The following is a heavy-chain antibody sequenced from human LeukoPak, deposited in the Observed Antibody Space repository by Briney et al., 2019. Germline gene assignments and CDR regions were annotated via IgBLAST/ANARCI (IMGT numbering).Heavy chain of an antibody. CDR2: INPNGVCT. D-gene: IGHD3-9*01. J-gene: IGHJ4*02. V-gene: IGHV1-46*01. CDR1: GYTFTTYF. Sequence: ASVNVSCKASGYTFTTYFMHWVRQAPGQGLEWIGIINPNGVCTSYAQKFEGRVTMTRDTSTSTVYMELSSLRSEDTAVYYCARGGQDILIYFDYWGQGTLVTVSS. CDR3: ARGGQDILIYFDY.